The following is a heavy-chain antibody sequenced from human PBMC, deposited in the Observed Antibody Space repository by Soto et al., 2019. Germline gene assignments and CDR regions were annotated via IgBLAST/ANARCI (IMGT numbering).Heavy chain of an antibody. Sequence: SETLSLTCTVSGGSINSGGYSWTWIRQPPGKGLEWIGFIYHTGTTYYNPSLKSRVTISVDRSKNQFSLKLNSVTAADTAVYYCTRGRFSGSYYSGGWYYCASWGQGTMVTVS. CDR2: IYHTGTT. CDR3: TRGRFSGSYYSGGWYYCAS. D-gene: IGHD1-26*01. V-gene: IGHV4-30-2*01. J-gene: IGHJ4*02. CDR1: GGSINSGGYS.